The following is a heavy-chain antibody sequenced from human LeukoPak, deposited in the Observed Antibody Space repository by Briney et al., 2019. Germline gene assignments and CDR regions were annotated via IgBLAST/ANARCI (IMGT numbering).Heavy chain of an antibody. CDR2: VSDSGGST. J-gene: IGHJ4*02. Sequence: GGSLRLSCAVSGITLSNYGMSWVRQAPGKGLEWVAGVSDSGGSTNYADSVKGRFIISRDNPKNTLFLQMNSLRAEDTAVYFCAKRGVVIRVLLVGFHKEAYYFDSWGQGALVTVSS. CDR3: AKRGVVIRVLLVGFHKEAYYFDS. D-gene: IGHD3-10*01. CDR1: GITLSNYG. V-gene: IGHV3-23*01.